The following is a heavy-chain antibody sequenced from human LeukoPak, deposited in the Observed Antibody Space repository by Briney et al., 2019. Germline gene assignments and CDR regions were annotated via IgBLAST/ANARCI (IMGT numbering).Heavy chain of an antibody. J-gene: IGHJ6*02. Sequence: ASVKVSCKASGYTFTSYDINWVRQATGQGLEWMGWMNPNSGNTGYAQKFQGRVTITADKSTSTAYMELSSLRSEDTAVYYCAREYYDILTGPYYYYGMDVWGQGTTVTVSS. D-gene: IGHD3-9*01. CDR2: MNPNSGNT. CDR3: AREYYDILTGPYYYYGMDV. V-gene: IGHV1-8*01. CDR1: GYTFTSYD.